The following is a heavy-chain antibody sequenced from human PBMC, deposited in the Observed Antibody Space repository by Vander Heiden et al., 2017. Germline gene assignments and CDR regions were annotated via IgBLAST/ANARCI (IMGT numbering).Heavy chain of an antibody. CDR2: IYYSGST. J-gene: IGHJ4*02. CDR1: GGSISSGGYY. V-gene: IGHV4-31*03. Sequence: QVQLQESGPGLVKPSQTLSLTCTVSGGSISSGGYYWSWIRQHPGKGLGWLGYIYYSGSTYYNPSLKGRVTISVDTSKNQFSLKLSSVAAADTAGYYCAGAAAGIGCLDYWGQGTLVTVSS. D-gene: IGHD6-13*01. CDR3: AGAAAGIGCLDY.